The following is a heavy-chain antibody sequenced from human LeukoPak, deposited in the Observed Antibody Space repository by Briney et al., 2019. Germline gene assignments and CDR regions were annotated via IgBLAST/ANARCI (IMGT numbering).Heavy chain of an antibody. Sequence: SETLSLTCTISGGSTNIDYWSWIRQPAGKGLEWLGRIHSSGSTDYNPSLNSRLTVSLDTSQNHFSLRLRSVTAADTAVYYCARGPGPLQQERLEAFDIWGLGTVVTVSS. CDR1: GGSTNIDY. J-gene: IGHJ3*02. V-gene: IGHV4-4*07. CDR3: ARGPGPLQQERLEAFDI. D-gene: IGHD1-1*01. CDR2: IHSSGST.